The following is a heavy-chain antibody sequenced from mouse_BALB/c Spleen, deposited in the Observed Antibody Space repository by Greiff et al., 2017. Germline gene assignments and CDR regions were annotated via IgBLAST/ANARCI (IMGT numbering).Heavy chain of an antibody. Sequence: EVQLQESGPSLVKPSQTLSLTCSVTGDSITSGYWNWIRKFPGNKLEYMGYISYSGSTYYNPSLKSRISITRDTSKNQYYLQLNSVTTEDTATYYCARPYYYGSSYFAYWGQGTLVTVSA. V-gene: IGHV3-8*02. J-gene: IGHJ3*01. CDR1: GDSITSGY. CDR3: ARPYYYGSSYFAY. CDR2: ISYSGST. D-gene: IGHD1-1*01.